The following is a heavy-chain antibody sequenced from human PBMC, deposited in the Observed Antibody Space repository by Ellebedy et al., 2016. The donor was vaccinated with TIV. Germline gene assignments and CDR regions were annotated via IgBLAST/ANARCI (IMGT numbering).Heavy chain of an antibody. D-gene: IGHD4-23*01. CDR2: IDPSDSYT. CDR1: GYSFTSYW. CDR3: ARHVYTPNYGGNSPNWFDP. Sequence: GESLKISCKGSGYSFTSYWISWVRQMPGKGLEWMGRIDPSDSYTNYSPSFQGHVTISADKSISTAYLQWSSLKASDTAMYYCARHVYTPNYGGNSPNWFDPWGQGTLVTVSS. J-gene: IGHJ5*02. V-gene: IGHV5-10-1*01.